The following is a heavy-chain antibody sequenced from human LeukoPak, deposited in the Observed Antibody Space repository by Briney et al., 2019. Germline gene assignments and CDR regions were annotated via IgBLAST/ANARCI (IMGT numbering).Heavy chain of an antibody. J-gene: IGHJ4*02. D-gene: IGHD6-19*01. CDR1: GFSFKDYN. CDR3: AKVRWDNSGWYYLDS. V-gene: IGHV3-30*18. CDR2: ITYDGGNE. Sequence: PGGSLRLSCAASGFSFKDYNMHWVRQAPGKGLEWVAVITYDGGNEYYTDSVNGRFTISRDNSKSTLYLQMNSLRTEDTAVYYCAKVRWDNSGWYYLDSWGQGTLVTVSS.